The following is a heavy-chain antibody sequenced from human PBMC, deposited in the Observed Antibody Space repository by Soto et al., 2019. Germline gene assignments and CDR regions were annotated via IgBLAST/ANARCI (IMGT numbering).Heavy chain of an antibody. Sequence: QVQLVQSGAEVQKPGSSVKVSCKASGGTFSSYAISWVRQAPGQGLEWMGGIIPIFGTANYAQKFQGRVTSTADESTSTAYMELSSLRSEDTAVYYCANLYYYDSSGYYENYYYYGMDVWGQGTTVTVSS. J-gene: IGHJ6*02. V-gene: IGHV1-69*01. CDR1: GGTFSSYA. CDR3: ANLYYYDSSGYYENYYYYGMDV. D-gene: IGHD3-22*01. CDR2: IIPIFGTA.